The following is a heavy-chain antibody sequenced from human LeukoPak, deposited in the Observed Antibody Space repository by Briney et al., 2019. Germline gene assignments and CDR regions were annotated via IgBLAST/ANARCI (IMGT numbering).Heavy chain of an antibody. CDR1: GFTFSSYG. Sequence: PGGSLRLSCAASGFTFSSYGMHWVRQAPGKGLEWVAVIWYDGSNKYYADSVKGRFTISRDNSKNTLYLQMNSLRAKDTAVYYCARACSGGSCYPGYWGQGTLVTVSS. V-gene: IGHV3-33*01. D-gene: IGHD2-15*01. J-gene: IGHJ4*02. CDR3: ARACSGGSCYPGY. CDR2: IWYDGSNK.